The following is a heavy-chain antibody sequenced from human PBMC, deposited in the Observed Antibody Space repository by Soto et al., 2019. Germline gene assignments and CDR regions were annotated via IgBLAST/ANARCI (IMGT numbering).Heavy chain of an antibody. CDR3: ARALGYCSGGSCYWFDP. Sequence: QVQLQESGPGLVKPSETLSLTCTVSGGSISSYYWSWIRQPPGKGLEWIGYIYYSGSTNYNPSLTSRVTISVDTSKNQLSLKLSYVTAADTAVYYCARALGYCSGGSCYWFDPWGQGTLVTVSS. J-gene: IGHJ5*02. CDR1: GGSISSYY. D-gene: IGHD2-15*01. CDR2: IYYSGST. V-gene: IGHV4-59*01.